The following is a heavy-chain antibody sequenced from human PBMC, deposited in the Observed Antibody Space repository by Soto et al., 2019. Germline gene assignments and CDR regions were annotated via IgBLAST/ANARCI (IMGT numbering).Heavy chain of an antibody. CDR1: GFTFSSYG. D-gene: IGHD6-19*01. V-gene: IGHV3-30*18. CDR3: AKEYSSGWDYFHY. Sequence: QVQLVESGGGVVQPGRSLRLSCAASGFTFSSYGMHWVRQAPGKGLEWVAVISYDGSNKYYADSVKGRFTISRDNSKNTLYLQMNSLRAEDTAVYYCAKEYSSGWDYFHYWGQGTLVTVSS. CDR2: ISYDGSNK. J-gene: IGHJ4*02.